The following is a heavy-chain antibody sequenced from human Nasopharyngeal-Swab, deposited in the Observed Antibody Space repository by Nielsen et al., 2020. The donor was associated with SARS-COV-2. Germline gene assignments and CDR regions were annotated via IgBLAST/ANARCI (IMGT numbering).Heavy chain of an antibody. D-gene: IGHD3-9*01. J-gene: IGHJ5*02. Sequence: GGSLRLSCAASGFTFSSYGMHWVRQAPGKGLEWVAVIWYDGSNKYYADSVKGRFTISRDNSKNTLYLQMNSLRAEDTAVYYCARDGLTYYDILTGYSWFDPWGQGTLVTVSS. V-gene: IGHV3-33*01. CDR3: ARDGLTYYDILTGYSWFDP. CDR1: GFTFSSYG. CDR2: IWYDGSNK.